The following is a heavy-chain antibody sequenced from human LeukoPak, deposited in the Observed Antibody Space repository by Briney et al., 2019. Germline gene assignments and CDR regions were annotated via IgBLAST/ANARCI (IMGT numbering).Heavy chain of an antibody. J-gene: IGHJ4*02. CDR1: GCTFSSYG. D-gene: IGHD3-10*02. CDR3: AKDHVLAPWTPFDY. CDR2: ISVSCGGT. V-gene: IGHV3-23*01. Sequence: GGSLRLSCAASGCTFSSYGMYWVRQAPGQGLELVSAISVSCGGTYYAATVKGRFTISRDNSKNPPYLQTNRLRAQDTAVYYCAKDHVLAPWTPFDYWGQGTLVTVSS.